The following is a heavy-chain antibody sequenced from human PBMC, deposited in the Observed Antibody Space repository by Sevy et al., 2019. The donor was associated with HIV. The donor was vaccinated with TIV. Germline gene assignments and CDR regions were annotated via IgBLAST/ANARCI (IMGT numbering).Heavy chain of an antibody. CDR2: IYYSGST. V-gene: IGHV4-59*01. Sequence: SETLSLTCTVSGGSISSYYWSWIRQPPGKGLEWIGYIYYSGSTNYNPSLKSRVTISVDTSKNQFSLKLSSVTAADTAMYYCASSGYSYGYGVGDYWGQGTLVTVSS. CDR1: GGSISSYY. CDR3: ASSGYSYGYGVGDY. D-gene: IGHD5-18*01. J-gene: IGHJ4*02.